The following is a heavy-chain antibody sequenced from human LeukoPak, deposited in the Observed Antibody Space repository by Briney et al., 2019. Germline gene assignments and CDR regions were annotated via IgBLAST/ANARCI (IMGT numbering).Heavy chain of an antibody. CDR2: IYYGGST. CDR1: GGSISRSRYY. Sequence: PSETLSLTCTVSGGSISRSRYYWGWIRQPPGKGLEWIGSIYYGGSTHYSPSLKSRVTISVDTPKNQFSLKLTSVTAADTAVYYCARVHYGSGSLYYYYYYMDVWGKGTTVTISS. D-gene: IGHD3-10*01. CDR3: ARVHYGSGSLYYYYYYMDV. J-gene: IGHJ6*03. V-gene: IGHV4-39*01.